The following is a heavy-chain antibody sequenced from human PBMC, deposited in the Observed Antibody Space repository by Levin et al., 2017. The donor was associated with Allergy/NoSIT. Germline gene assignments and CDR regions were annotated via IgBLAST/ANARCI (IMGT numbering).Heavy chain of an antibody. Sequence: LSLTCAASEFSFSSYSMNWVRQAPGKRLEWVSYISSSRNTIYYADSVKGRFTISRDNAKNSLYLQMNSLRDEDTAVYYCARGYYYDGPAYFDYWGQGTLVTVSS. CDR1: EFSFSSYS. J-gene: IGHJ4*02. V-gene: IGHV3-48*02. CDR3: ARGYYYDGPAYFDY. CDR2: ISSSRNTI. D-gene: IGHD3-22*01.